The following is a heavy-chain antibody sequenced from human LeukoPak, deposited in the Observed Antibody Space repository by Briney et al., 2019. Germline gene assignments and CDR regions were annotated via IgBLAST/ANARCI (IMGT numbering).Heavy chain of an antibody. J-gene: IGHJ4*02. CDR3: ARGRSGYPPDY. V-gene: IGHV1-46*01. CDR2: INPSGGST. CDR1: GYTFTSYY. Sequence: GASVKVSCKASGYTFTSYYMHWVRQAPGQGLEWMGIINPSGGSTSYAQKFQGRVTITTDESTSTAYMELSSLRSEDTAVYYCARGRSGYPPDYWGQGTLVTVSS. D-gene: IGHD3-3*01.